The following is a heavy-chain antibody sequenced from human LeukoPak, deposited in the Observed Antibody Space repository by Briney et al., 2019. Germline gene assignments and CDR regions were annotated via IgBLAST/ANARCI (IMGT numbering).Heavy chain of an antibody. J-gene: IGHJ4*02. CDR1: GFTFSSHW. CDR2: IKGDGSST. CDR3: ARSTGYYRYYFDY. V-gene: IGHV3-74*01. D-gene: IGHD3-22*01. Sequence: PGGSLRLSCAASGFTFSSHWMHWVRQAPGKGLVWVSRIKGDGSSTSYADSVKGRFTISRDNAKNSLYLQMISLRAEDTAVYYCARSTGYYRYYFDYWGQGTLVTVSS.